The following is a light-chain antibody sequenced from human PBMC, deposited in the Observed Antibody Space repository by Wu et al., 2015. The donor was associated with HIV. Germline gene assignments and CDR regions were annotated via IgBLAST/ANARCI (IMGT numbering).Light chain of an antibody. J-gene: IGKJ4*01. Sequence: ETELTQIPATMSLSPGQRATLSCRASQTISGYLAWYQQKPGQAPRLLIYEGNHRATGIPARFSGSGSGTDFTLTISSLEPEDSAVYYCQQRSNWPPGLTFGGGTKLEIK. CDR1: QTISGY. CDR3: QQRSNWPPGLT. CDR2: EGN. V-gene: IGKV3-11*01.